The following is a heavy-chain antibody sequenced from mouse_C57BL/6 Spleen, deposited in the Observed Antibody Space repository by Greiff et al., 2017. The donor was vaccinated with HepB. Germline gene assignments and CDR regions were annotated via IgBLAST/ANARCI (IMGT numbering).Heavy chain of an antibody. V-gene: IGHV1-64*01. D-gene: IGHD2-1*01. CDR2: IHPNSGST. CDR3: ARGGYGNYLRAMDY. J-gene: IGHJ4*01. Sequence: QVQLQQPGAELVKPGASVKLSCKASGYTFTSYWMHWVKQRPGQGLEWIGMIHPNSGSTNYNEKFKSKATLTVDKSSSTAYMQLSSLTSEDSAVYDCARGGYGNYLRAMDYWGQGTSVTVSS. CDR1: GYTFTSYW.